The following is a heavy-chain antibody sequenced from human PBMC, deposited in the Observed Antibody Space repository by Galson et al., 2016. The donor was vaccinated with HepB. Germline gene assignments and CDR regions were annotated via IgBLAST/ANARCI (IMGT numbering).Heavy chain of an antibody. V-gene: IGHV3-33*01. J-gene: IGHJ4*02. CDR1: GFSFTEYG. Sequence: SLRLSCAASGFSFTEYGMHWVRQAPGKGWEWLAVIYFNGRDIYYADSVKGRFTISRDTSKNKLYLQMNSLRAEDTAVYYCARDRATYDSSGYWFDYWGQGTLVTVSS. D-gene: IGHD3-22*01. CDR2: IYFNGRDI. CDR3: ARDRATYDSSGYWFDY.